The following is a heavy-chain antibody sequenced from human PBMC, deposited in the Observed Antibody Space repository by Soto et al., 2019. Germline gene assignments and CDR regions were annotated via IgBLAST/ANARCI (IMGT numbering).Heavy chain of an antibody. D-gene: IGHD1-1*01. J-gene: IGHJ5*02. CDR3: ARDQLEGNWFDP. V-gene: IGHV4-30-4*01. Sequence: SETLSLTCTVSGGSISSGDYYWSWIRQPPGKGLEWIGYIYYSGSTYYNPSLKSRVTISVDTSKNQFSLKLSSVTAADTAVYYCARDQLEGNWFDPWGQGTLVTVSS. CDR1: GGSISSGDYY. CDR2: IYYSGST.